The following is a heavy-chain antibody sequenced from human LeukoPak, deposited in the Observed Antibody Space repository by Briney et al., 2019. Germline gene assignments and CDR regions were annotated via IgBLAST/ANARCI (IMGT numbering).Heavy chain of an antibody. Sequence: ASETLSLTCTVSGDSISGNYWTWIRQPPGKGLEWIGYIYYSGSTNYNASLKSRVIISVDTSKNQFSLKLSSVTAADTAVYYCARLGDGDNLRYFDYWGQGNPVTRSP. CDR3: ARLGDGDNLRYFDY. D-gene: IGHD5-24*01. CDR2: IYYSGST. J-gene: IGHJ4*03. V-gene: IGHV4-59*08. CDR1: GDSISGNY.